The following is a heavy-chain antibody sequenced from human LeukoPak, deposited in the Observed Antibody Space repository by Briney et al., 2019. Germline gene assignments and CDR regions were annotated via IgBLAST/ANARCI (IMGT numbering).Heavy chain of an antibody. J-gene: IGHJ4*02. CDR2: INSDGSWI. D-gene: IGHD2-2*01. CDR3: VSFYETY. CDR1: GNYW. Sequence: GGSLRLSCAASGNYWMHWVRQAPGKGLVWVSHINSDGSWISYADSVKGRFTISKDNAKNTVYLQMNNLRAEDTAVYYCVSFYETYWGRGTLVTVSS. V-gene: IGHV3-74*01.